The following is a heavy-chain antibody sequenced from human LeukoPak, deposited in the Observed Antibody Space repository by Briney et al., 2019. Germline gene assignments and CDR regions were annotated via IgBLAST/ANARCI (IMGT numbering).Heavy chain of an antibody. Sequence: GGSLRLSCAASGFTFSSYSMNWVRQAPGKGLEWVSSISSSSSYIYYADSVKGRFTISRDNAKNSLYLQMNSLRAEDTAVYYCARVGGPYYYDSSGQYYFDYWGQGTLVTVSS. CDR3: ARVGGPYYYDSSGQYYFDY. CDR2: ISSSSSYI. D-gene: IGHD3-22*01. CDR1: GFTFSSYS. V-gene: IGHV3-21*01. J-gene: IGHJ4*02.